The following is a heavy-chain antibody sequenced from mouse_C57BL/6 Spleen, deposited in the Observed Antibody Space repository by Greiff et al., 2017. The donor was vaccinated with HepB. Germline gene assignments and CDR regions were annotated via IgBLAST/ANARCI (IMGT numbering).Heavy chain of an antibody. Sequence: EVQLVESGPGLVKPSQSLSLTCSVTGYSITSGYYWNWIRQFPGNKLEWMGYISYDGSNNYNPSLKNRISITRDTSKNQFFLKLNSVTTEDTATYYCARENSNWNYAMDYWGQGTSVTVSS. CDR1: GYSITSGYY. V-gene: IGHV3-6*01. CDR3: ARENSNWNYAMDY. J-gene: IGHJ4*01. D-gene: IGHD2-5*01. CDR2: ISYDGSN.